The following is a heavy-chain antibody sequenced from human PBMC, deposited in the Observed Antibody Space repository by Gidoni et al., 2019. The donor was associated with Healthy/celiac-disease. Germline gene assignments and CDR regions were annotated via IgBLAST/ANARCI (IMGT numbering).Heavy chain of an antibody. J-gene: IGHJ4*02. Sequence: EVPLLESGGGLVPPGGSLRLSCAASGFTFSSYAMSWVRQAPGKGLEWVSAISGSGGSTYYPDSVKGRFTISRDNSKNTLYLQMNSLRAEDTAVYYCAKMRGIAVAGRRYYFDYWGQGTLVTVSS. D-gene: IGHD6-19*01. CDR3: AKMRGIAVAGRRYYFDY. CDR1: GFTFSSYA. CDR2: ISGSGGST. V-gene: IGHV3-23*01.